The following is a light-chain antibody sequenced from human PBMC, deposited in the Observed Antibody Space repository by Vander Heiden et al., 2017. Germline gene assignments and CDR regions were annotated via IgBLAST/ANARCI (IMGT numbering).Light chain of an antibody. Sequence: IQMTQSPSPLSASLGDRVTITCRASQSVSSWLAWYQQKPGEAPRLLIYKASNLGSGVPSRFSGSGSGTEFTLTISSLQPDDSATYSCQHYNTYSYTFGQGTKLEIK. J-gene: IGKJ2*01. V-gene: IGKV1-5*03. CDR2: KAS. CDR1: QSVSSW. CDR3: QHYNTYSYT.